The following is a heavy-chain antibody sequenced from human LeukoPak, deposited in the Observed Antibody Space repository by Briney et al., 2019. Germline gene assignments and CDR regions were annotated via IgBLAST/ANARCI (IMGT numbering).Heavy chain of an antibody. V-gene: IGHV1-69*05. CDR1: GGTFSSYA. J-gene: IGHJ6*03. D-gene: IGHD1-1*01. CDR2: IIPIFGTA. Sequence: ASVKVSCKASGGTFSSYAISWVRQAPGQGLEWMGGIIPIFGTANYAQKFQGRVTITTDESTSTAYMELGSLRSEDTAAYYCARLTNYYYMDVWGKGTTVTVSS. CDR3: ARLTNYYYMDV.